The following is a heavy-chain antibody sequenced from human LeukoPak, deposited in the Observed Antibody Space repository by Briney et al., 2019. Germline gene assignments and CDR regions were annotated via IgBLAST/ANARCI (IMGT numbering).Heavy chain of an antibody. CDR1: GGSISSYY. CDR3: ARESYSSSYLFDS. Sequence: SETLSLTCTVSGGSISSYYWSWIRQPAGKGLEWIGRIYTSGSTNYNPSLKSRVTMSVDTSKNQISLKVNSVTAADTAVYYCARESYSSSYLFDSWGQGTLVTVSS. CDR2: IYTSGST. V-gene: IGHV4-4*07. D-gene: IGHD6-6*01. J-gene: IGHJ4*02.